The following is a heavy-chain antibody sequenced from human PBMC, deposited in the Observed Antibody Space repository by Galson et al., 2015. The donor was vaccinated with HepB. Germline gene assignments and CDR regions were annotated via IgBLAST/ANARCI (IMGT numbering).Heavy chain of an antibody. V-gene: IGHV3-23*01. Sequence: SLRLSCAASGFTFSSYAMSWVRQAPGKGLEWVSAISGSGGSTYYADSVKGRFTISRDNSKNTLYLQMNSLRAEDTAVYYCAKAPVSGSYLLHFDYWGQGTLVTVSS. CDR2: ISGSGGST. CDR1: GFTFSSYA. J-gene: IGHJ4*02. CDR3: AKAPVSGSYLLHFDY. D-gene: IGHD1-26*01.